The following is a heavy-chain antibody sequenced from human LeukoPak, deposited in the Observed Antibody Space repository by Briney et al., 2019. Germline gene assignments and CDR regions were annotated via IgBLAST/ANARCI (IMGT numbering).Heavy chain of an antibody. CDR2: IYTSGST. J-gene: IGHJ4*02. CDR1: GGSISSYY. Sequence: SETLSLTCTVSGGSISSYYWRWIRQPAGKGLEWIGRIYTSGSTNYNASLMSRVSMSVDTSKNQFSLKLSSVTAADTAVFYCARENSGSYREFDYWGQGTLVTVSS. D-gene: IGHD1-26*01. CDR3: ARENSGSYREFDY. V-gene: IGHV4-4*07.